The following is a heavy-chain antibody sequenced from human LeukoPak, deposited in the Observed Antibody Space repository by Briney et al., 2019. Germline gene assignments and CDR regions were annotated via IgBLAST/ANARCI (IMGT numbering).Heavy chain of an antibody. V-gene: IGHV1-2*02. CDR2: INPNSGGT. CDR3: ARDGTVAGTNTWFDP. D-gene: IGHD6-19*01. J-gene: IGHJ5*02. Sequence: ASVKVSCKASGYTFTGYYMHWVRQAPGQGLEWMGWINPNSGGTNYAQKLQGRVTVTTDTSTSTAYMELRSLRSDDTAVYYCARDGTVAGTNTWFDPWGQGTLVTVSS. CDR1: GYTFTGYY.